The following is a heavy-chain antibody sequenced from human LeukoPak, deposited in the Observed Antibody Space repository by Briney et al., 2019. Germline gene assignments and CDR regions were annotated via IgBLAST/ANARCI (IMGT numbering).Heavy chain of an antibody. D-gene: IGHD5-24*01. V-gene: IGHV4-39*01. CDR1: GGSISSSSYY. Sequence: QVQLHESGPGLEKPSETLSLTCTVSGGSISSSSYYWGWIRRPPGKGLEWIGSIYYSGSTYYNSSLKSRVTISVDTSKNQFSLKLRSETAADTAVYYCARWATFEYFQHWGQGTLVTVSS. CDR3: ARWATFEYFQH. CDR2: IYYSGST. J-gene: IGHJ1*01.